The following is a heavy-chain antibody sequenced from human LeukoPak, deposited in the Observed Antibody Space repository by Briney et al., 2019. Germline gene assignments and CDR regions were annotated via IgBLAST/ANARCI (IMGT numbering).Heavy chain of an antibody. Sequence: ASVKVSCKASGYTFTSYGISWVRQAPGQGLEWMRWISAYNGNTNYAQKLQGRVTMTTDTSTSTAYMELRSLRSDDTAVYYCAREGYSSSWYYYYYYMDVWGKGTTVTVSS. D-gene: IGHD6-13*01. CDR1: GYTFTSYG. CDR2: ISAYNGNT. J-gene: IGHJ6*03. V-gene: IGHV1-18*01. CDR3: AREGYSSSWYYYYYYMDV.